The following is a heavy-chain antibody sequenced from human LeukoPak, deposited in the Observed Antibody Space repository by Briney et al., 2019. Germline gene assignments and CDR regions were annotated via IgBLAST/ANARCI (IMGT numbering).Heavy chain of an antibody. Sequence: ASVKVSCKASGGTFSSYAISWVRQAPGQGLEWMGGIIPIFGTANYAQKFQGRVTITADESTSTAYMELSSLTSDDTAVYYCARDPALEGTEDYRDCGGVESVDAFDVWGQGTMVTVFS. J-gene: IGHJ3*01. CDR2: IIPIFGTA. D-gene: IGHD4-23*01. CDR1: GGTFSSYA. V-gene: IGHV1-69*13. CDR3: ARDPALEGTEDYRDCGGVESVDAFDV.